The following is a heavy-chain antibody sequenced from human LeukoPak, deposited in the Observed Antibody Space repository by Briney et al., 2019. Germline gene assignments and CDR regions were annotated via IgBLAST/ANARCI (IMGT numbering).Heavy chain of an antibody. D-gene: IGHD5-24*01. CDR1: GFTFSDYY. J-gene: IGHJ4*02. CDR3: ARDGFGDGYLSYYFDY. Sequence: GGSLRLSCAASGFTFSDYYTSWIRQAPGKGLEWVSYISSSGSTIYYADSVKGRFTISRDNAKNSLYLQMNSLRAEDTAVYYCARDGFGDGYLSYYFDYWGQGTLVTVSS. CDR2: ISSSGSTI. V-gene: IGHV3-11*01.